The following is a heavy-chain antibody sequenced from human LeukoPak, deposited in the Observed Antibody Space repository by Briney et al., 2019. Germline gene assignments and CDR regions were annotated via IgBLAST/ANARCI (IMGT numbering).Heavy chain of an antibody. CDR3: ARPGAAAGPRWYHDL. J-gene: IGHJ2*01. V-gene: IGHV3-9*01. CDR2: ISWNSGSI. Sequence: PGGSLRLSCAASGFTFDDYAMHWVRQAPGKGLEWVSGISWNSGSIGYADSVKGRFTISRDNAKNSLYLQMNSLRAEDTAVYYCARPGAAAGPRWYHDLWGRGTLVSVSS. D-gene: IGHD6-13*01. CDR1: GFTFDDYA.